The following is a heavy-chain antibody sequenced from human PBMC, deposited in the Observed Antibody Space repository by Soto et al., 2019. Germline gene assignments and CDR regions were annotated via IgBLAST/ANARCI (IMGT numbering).Heavy chain of an antibody. CDR1: GGSISSYY. V-gene: IGHV4-59*08. CDR3: ARGYYDYIWGSYRPSVGYYYYMDV. D-gene: IGHD3-16*02. Sequence: SETLSLTCTVSGGSISSYYWSWIRQPPGKGLEWIGYIYYSGSTNYNPSLKSRVTISVDTSKNQFSLKLSSVTAADTAVYYCARGYYDYIWGSYRPSVGYYYYMDVWGKGTTVTVSS. CDR2: IYYSGST. J-gene: IGHJ6*03.